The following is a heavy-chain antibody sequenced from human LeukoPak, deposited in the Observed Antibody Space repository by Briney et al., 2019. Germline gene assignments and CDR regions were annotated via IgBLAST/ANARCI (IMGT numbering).Heavy chain of an antibody. J-gene: IGHJ6*02. CDR3: AREEPYYYEYYGMDV. Sequence: SETLSLTCTVSGGSISSYYWSWIRQPAGKGLEWIGRIYTSGSTNYNPSLKNRVTMSVDTSKNQFSLKLSSVTAADTAVYYCAREEPYYYEYYGMDVWGQGTTVTVSS. CDR1: GGSISSYY. D-gene: IGHD1-14*01. V-gene: IGHV4-4*07. CDR2: IYTSGST.